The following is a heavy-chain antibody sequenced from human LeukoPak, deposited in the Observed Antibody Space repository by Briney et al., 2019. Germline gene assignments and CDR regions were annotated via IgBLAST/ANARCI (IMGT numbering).Heavy chain of an antibody. D-gene: IGHD3-16*01. CDR1: GGSISSGGYY. V-gene: IGHV4-31*03. CDR3: ARRALYRIDY. Sequence: SETLSLTCTVSGGSISSGGYYWSWIRQHPGKGLEWIGYIYYSGSTYYNPSLKSRVTISVDTSKNQFSLKLSSVTAADTAVYYCARRALYRIDYWGQGTLVTVSS. J-gene: IGHJ4*02. CDR2: IYYSGST.